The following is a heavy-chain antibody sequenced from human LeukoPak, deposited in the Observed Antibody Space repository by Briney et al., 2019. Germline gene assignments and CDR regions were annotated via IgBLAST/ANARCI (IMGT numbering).Heavy chain of an antibody. CDR1: GFTFSSYA. D-gene: IGHD6-19*01. Sequence: GGSLRLSCAASGFTFSSYAMNWVRQAPGKGLEWVANIKKDGSDKNYLGSVKGRFTISRDNAKNSLYVQMNSLRVEDTAVYYCVAGSGWRFDYWGQGTLVTVSS. V-gene: IGHV3-7*01. CDR2: IKKDGSDK. J-gene: IGHJ4*02. CDR3: VAGSGWRFDY.